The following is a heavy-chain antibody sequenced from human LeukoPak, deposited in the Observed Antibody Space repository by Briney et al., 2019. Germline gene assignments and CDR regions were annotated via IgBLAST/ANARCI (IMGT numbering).Heavy chain of an antibody. D-gene: IGHD6-13*01. V-gene: IGHV3-30*02. CDR2: IRYDGNKK. Sequence: GGSLRLSCAASGFTFSNYGMHWVRQAPGKGLEWVAFIRYDGNKKYYGDSVRGRFTISRDNSKNTLYLQMNSLRAEDTAVYYCARSGYSSSWSPFDYWGQGTLVTVSS. CDR1: GFTFSNYG. CDR3: ARSGYSSSWSPFDY. J-gene: IGHJ4*02.